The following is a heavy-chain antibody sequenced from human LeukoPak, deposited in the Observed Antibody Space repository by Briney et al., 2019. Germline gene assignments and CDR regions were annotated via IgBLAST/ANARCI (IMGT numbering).Heavy chain of an antibody. CDR2: ISSSGSTI. D-gene: IGHD3-22*01. V-gene: IGHV3-48*03. CDR1: GFTFSSYE. Sequence: GGSLRLSCAASGFTFSSYEMNWVRQAPGKGLEWVSYISSSGSTIHYADSVKGRFTISRDDAKNSLYLQMNSLRAEDTALYYCAKDYYYDSSGYYWAPGDYWGQGTLVTVSS. CDR3: AKDYYYDSSGYYWAPGDY. J-gene: IGHJ4*02.